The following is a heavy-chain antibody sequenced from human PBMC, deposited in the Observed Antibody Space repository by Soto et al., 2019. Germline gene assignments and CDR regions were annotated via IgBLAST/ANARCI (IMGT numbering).Heavy chain of an antibody. CDR3: AKDHGYSSSWCDY. J-gene: IGHJ4*02. V-gene: IGHV3-23*01. CDR1: GFTSSSYA. D-gene: IGHD6-13*01. CDR2: ISGSGGST. Sequence: GGSLRLSCAASGFTSSSYAMSWVRQAPGKGLEWVSAISGSGGSTYYADSVKGRFTISRDNSKNTLYLQMNSLRAEDTAVYYCAKDHGYSSSWCDYWGQGTLVTVSS.